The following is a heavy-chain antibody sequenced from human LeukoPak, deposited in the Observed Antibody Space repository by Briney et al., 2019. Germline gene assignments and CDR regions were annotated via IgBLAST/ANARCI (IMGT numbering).Heavy chain of an antibody. CDR3: AKDPGYDFWSGSNNWFDP. CDR2: ISGSGGST. CDR1: GFTFSSYA. D-gene: IGHD3-3*01. V-gene: IGHV3-23*01. Sequence: GGSLRLSCAASGFTFSSYAMSWVRQAPGKGLEWVSAISGSGGSTYYADSVKGRFTISRDNSKNTLYLQMNSLRAEDTAVYYCAKDPGYDFWSGSNNWFDPWGQGTLVTVSS. J-gene: IGHJ5*02.